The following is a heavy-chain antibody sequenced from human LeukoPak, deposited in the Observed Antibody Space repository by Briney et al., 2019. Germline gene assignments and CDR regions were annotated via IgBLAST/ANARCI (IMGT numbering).Heavy chain of an antibody. CDR2: INHSEST. CDR1: GGSFSGYY. Sequence: PSETLSLTCAVYGGSFSGYYWTWIRQPPGKGLEWIGEINHSESTNYNPSPKSRVTISVDTSKNQFSLKLSSVTAADTAVYYCARHGRSSYYYDSSGIHWGQGTLVTVSS. CDR3: ARHGRSSYYYDSSGIH. J-gene: IGHJ4*02. V-gene: IGHV4-34*01. D-gene: IGHD3-22*01.